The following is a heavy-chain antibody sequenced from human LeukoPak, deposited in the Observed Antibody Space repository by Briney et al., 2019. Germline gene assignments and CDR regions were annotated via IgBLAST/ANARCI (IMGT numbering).Heavy chain of an antibody. J-gene: IGHJ4*02. Sequence: PGGSLRLSCAASGFTFSSYSMNWVRQAPGKGLEWVSYISSSSSTIYYADSVKGRFTISRDNAKNSLYLQMNSLRAEDTAVYYCTRGWLQSGFDYWGQGTLVTVSS. CDR1: GFTFSSYS. V-gene: IGHV3-48*01. CDR3: TRGWLQSGFDY. CDR2: ISSSSSTI. D-gene: IGHD5-24*01.